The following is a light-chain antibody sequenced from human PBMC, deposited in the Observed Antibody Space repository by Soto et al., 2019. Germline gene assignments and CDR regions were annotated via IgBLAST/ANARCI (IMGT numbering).Light chain of an antibody. V-gene: IGLV1-44*01. CDR1: RSNIGTYA. CDR2: RNH. J-gene: IGLJ2*01. CDR3: AAWDDSLRAVV. Sequence: QLVLTQSPSASATPGQRVTISCSGSRSNIGTYAVHWYQQLPGTTPTLLIFRNHQRPSGVADRCSGSNSGTSASLAIGGSQSEDEADYYCAAWDDSLRAVVFGGGTKLTVL.